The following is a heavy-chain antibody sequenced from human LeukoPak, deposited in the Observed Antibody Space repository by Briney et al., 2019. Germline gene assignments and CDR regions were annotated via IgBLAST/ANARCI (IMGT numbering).Heavy chain of an antibody. CDR1: GYTFTSYY. D-gene: IGHD6-19*01. J-gene: IGHJ3*02. CDR2: INPSGGST. V-gene: IGHV1-46*01. CDR3: ARVRDSSGRPLGAFDI. Sequence: GASVKVSCKASGYTFTSYYMHWVRQAPGQGLEWMGIINPSGGSTSYAQKFQGRVTMTRDMSTSTVYMELSSLRSEDTAVYYCARVRDSSGRPLGAFDIWGQGTMVTVSS.